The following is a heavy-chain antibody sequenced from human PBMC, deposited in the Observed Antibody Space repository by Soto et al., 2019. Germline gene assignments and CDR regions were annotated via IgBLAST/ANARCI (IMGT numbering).Heavy chain of an antibody. CDR2: ISAGSGYI. CDR3: ARLDYGDRNWYFDL. D-gene: IGHD4-17*01. V-gene: IGHV3-21*01. CDR1: GSTFNTYS. J-gene: IGHJ2*01. Sequence: GGSLRLSCAASGSTFNTYSMNWVRQAPGKGLEWVSSISAGSGYIYYADSVKGRFTISRDNAKNSLYLQMNSLRAEDTAVYYCARLDYGDRNWYFDLWGRGTLVTVSS.